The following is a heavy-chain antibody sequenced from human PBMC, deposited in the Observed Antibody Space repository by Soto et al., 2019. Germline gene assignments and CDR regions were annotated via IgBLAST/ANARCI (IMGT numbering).Heavy chain of an antibody. D-gene: IGHD3-22*01. J-gene: IGHJ6*02. CDR2: IDPSVSYT. CDR3: ARHRIVESKSYYYGMDV. V-gene: IGHV5-10-1*01. Sequence: ESLKISWKGSGYSFTSYWISWVRQMPGKGLEWMGRIDPSVSYTNYSPSFQGHVTLAADKSISTAYLQWSSLKASDTAMYSCARHRIVESKSYYYGMDVCGQGTTVTVSS. CDR1: GYSFTSYW.